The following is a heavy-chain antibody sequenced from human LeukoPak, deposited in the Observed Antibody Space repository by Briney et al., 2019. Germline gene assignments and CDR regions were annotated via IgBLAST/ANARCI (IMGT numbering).Heavy chain of an antibody. V-gene: IGHV3-21*01. J-gene: IGHJ3*02. CDR3: ARARDNWNDGRGDAFDI. D-gene: IGHD1-20*01. Sequence: TGGSLRLSCAASGFTFSSYSMNWVRQAPGKGLEWVSSISISSYIYYADSVKGRFTISRDNAKNSLYLQMNSLRAEDTPVYYCARARDNWNDGRGDAFDIWGQGTMVTVSS. CDR1: GFTFSSYS. CDR2: ISISSYI.